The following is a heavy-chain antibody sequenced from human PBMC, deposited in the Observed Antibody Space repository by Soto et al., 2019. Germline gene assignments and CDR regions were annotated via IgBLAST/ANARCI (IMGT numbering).Heavy chain of an antibody. J-gene: IGHJ6*02. D-gene: IGHD6-13*01. CDR2: INPNSGGT. CDR1: GYTFTGYY. Sequence: ASVQVSCEASGYTFTGYYIHWVRQAPGQGLEWLGWINPNSGGTNYAQKFQSWVTMTRDTSISTAYMELSRLRSDDTAVYYCARTDPEQQNDYYYYYDIDVWSQGATGT. CDR3: ARTDPEQQNDYYYYYDIDV. V-gene: IGHV1-2*04.